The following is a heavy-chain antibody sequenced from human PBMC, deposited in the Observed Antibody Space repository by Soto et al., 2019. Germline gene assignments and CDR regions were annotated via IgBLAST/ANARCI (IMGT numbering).Heavy chain of an antibody. V-gene: IGHV3-30*03. CDR2: ISYDGSNK. D-gene: IGHD5-18*01. CDR1: GFTFSSYG. J-gene: IGHJ4*02. Sequence: QVPLVESGGGVVQPGRSLRLSCAASGFTFSSYGMHWVRQAPGKGLEWVAVISYDGSNKYYADSVKGRFTISRDNSKNTLYLQMNSLRAEATAVYYCATNTVDTARDLDYWGQGTLVTVSS. CDR3: ATNTVDTARDLDY.